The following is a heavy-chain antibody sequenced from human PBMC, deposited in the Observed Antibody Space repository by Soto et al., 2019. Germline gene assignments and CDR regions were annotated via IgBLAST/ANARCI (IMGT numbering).Heavy chain of an antibody. CDR3: ARRSPDEDVLGMDV. CDR1: GGSISSSSYY. Sequence: QLQLQESGPGLVKPSETLSLTCTVSGGSISSSSYYWGWIRQPPGKGLEWIGSIYYSGSTYYNPSLKSRVTISVDTSKNQFSLKLSSVTAADTAVYYCARRSPDEDVLGMDVWGQGTTVIVSS. J-gene: IGHJ6*02. V-gene: IGHV4-39*01. CDR2: IYYSGST.